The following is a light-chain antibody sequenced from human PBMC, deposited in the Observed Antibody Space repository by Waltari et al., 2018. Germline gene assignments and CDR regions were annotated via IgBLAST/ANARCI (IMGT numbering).Light chain of an antibody. CDR2: DVS. CDR3: QQRSNWPLT. J-gene: IGKJ5*01. Sequence: EIVLTQSPATLSLSPGERATLSCRASQSIDNYLAWYQHKPGQAPRLLIYDVSNRATGIPARFSGSGSGTDFTLTISSLEPEDFAVYYCQQRSNWPLTFGQGTRLEIK. V-gene: IGKV3-11*01. CDR1: QSIDNY.